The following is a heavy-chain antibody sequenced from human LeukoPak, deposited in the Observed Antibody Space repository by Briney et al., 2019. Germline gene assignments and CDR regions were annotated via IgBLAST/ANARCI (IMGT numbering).Heavy chain of an antibody. Sequence: SETLSLTCTVSGGPISTDYWSWLRQPPGKGLEWIGYIYYSGRTNYSPSLKSRVTISVDTSKNQFSLKLSSVTAADTAVYYCARVGLGGYFDYWGQGTLVTVSS. CDR1: GGPISTDY. V-gene: IGHV4-59*01. J-gene: IGHJ4*02. D-gene: IGHD3-16*01. CDR2: IYYSGRT. CDR3: ARVGLGGYFDY.